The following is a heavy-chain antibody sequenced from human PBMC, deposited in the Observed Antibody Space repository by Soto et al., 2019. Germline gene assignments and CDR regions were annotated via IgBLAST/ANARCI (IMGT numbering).Heavy chain of an antibody. V-gene: IGHV5-51*01. D-gene: IGHD2-2*02. CDR2: IYPADSDT. Sequence: XESLKISCKGCGYSFTSYWIAWVRQMPGKGLEWMGIIYPADSDTRYSPSFQGQVTISADKSISTAYLQWSSLKASDTAMYYCARQEYTMGFDYWGQGTLVTVSS. J-gene: IGHJ4*02. CDR1: GYSFTSYW. CDR3: ARQEYTMGFDY.